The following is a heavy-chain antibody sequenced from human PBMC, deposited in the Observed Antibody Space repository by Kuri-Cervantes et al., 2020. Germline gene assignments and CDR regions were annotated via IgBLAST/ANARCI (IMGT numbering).Heavy chain of an antibody. CDR3: ARSGVLWFGESLNSFDP. CDR1: GFTFNSHW. D-gene: IGHD3-10*01. Sequence: GESLKISCAIFGFTFNSHWMSWVRQAPGKGPEWVANIKADGSEKYFVDSVKGRFTISRDNAKNSLFLHMNSLRAEDTAVYYCARSGVLWFGESLNSFDPSGQGTLVTVSS. CDR2: IKADGSEK. J-gene: IGHJ5*02. V-gene: IGHV3-7*01.